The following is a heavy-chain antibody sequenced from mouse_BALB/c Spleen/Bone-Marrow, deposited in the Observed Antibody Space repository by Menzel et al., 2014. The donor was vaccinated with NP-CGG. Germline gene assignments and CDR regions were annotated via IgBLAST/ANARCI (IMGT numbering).Heavy chain of an antibody. V-gene: IGHV1-69*02. CDR2: IYPSDSYT. CDR1: GYTFTSYW. Sequence: QVQLKESGAELVRPGASVKLSCKASGYTFTSYWINWVKQRPGQGLEWIGNIYPSDSYTNYNQKFKGKATLTVDKSSSTAYMQLSSPTSEDSAVYYCTRVRGYGSRAWFAYWGQGTLVTVSA. D-gene: IGHD1-1*01. J-gene: IGHJ3*01. CDR3: TRVRGYGSRAWFAY.